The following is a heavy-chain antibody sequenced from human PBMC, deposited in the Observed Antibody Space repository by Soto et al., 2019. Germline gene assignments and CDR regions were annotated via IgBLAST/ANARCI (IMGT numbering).Heavy chain of an antibody. CDR2: IYESGRT. Sequence: SETLSLTCIVSGASISTGGYSWSWIRQPPGKGPEWIGYIYESGRTYYKPSLRSRASISMDKSRNQFSVRLTSVTAADTAVYFCARGDRYSGSFSDYFDPWGQGTLVTVSS. CDR1: GASISTGGYS. V-gene: IGHV4-30-2*01. J-gene: IGHJ5*02. D-gene: IGHD1-26*01. CDR3: ARGDRYSGSFSDYFDP.